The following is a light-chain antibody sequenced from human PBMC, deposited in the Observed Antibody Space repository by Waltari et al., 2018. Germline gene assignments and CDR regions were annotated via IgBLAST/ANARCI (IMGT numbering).Light chain of an antibody. J-gene: IGKJ4*01. V-gene: IGKV3-11*01. CDR3: QQRSNWPLT. CDR2: DAS. CDR1: QTVSSY. Sequence: EIVLTQSPATLSLSPGERATLSCRASQTVSSYLAWYQQKPGQAPRLLIYDASNRATGISARFSGSGSGTDFTLTISSLEPEDFAVYYCQQRSNWPLTFGGGIRVEIK.